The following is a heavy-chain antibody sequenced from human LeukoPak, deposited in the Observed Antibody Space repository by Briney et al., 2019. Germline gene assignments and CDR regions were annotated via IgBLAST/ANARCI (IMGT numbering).Heavy chain of an antibody. CDR3: ARVGRIGVQRVLLWFGGHPRWAFDI. D-gene: IGHD3-10*01. V-gene: IGHV3-7*01. CDR2: INQDESKK. J-gene: IGHJ3*02. Sequence: GGSLRLSCAASGLSFSNDWMCWVRQAPGKGLEWVANINQDESKKYYVDSAKGRFTISRDNAKNSLYLQMNSLRAEDTAVYYCARVGRIGVQRVLLWFGGHPRWAFDIWGQGTMVTVSS. CDR1: GLSFSNDW.